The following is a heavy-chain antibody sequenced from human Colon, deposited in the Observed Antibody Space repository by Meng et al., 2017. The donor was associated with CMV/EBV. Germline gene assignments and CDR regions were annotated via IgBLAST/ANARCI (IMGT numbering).Heavy chain of an antibody. D-gene: IGHD6-19*01. CDR3: AREFWAVAGA. J-gene: IGHJ5*02. CDR2: IYSGGSST. Sequence: GESLKISCAASGFTFSSYAMSWVRQAPGKGLEWVSVIYSGGSSTYYADSVKGRFTISRDNSKNTLYLQMNSLRAEDTAVYYCAREFWAVAGAWGQGTLVTVSS. CDR1: GFTFSSYA. V-gene: IGHV3-23*03.